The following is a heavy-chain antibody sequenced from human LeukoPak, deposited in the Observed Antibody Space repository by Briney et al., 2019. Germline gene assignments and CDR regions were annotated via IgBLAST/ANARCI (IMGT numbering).Heavy chain of an antibody. CDR1: GASISHYY. Sequence: SETLSLTCSVSGASISHYYWNWMRQPPPRGVAGIVFIYFNGNTNYNPSLKSRVTMSVDTSKTQFSLTLSSVTAADTAVYYCARGEEMATSHFDYWGQGILVTVSS. D-gene: IGHD5-24*01. V-gene: IGHV4-59*01. CDR2: IYFNGNT. J-gene: IGHJ4*02. CDR3: ARGEEMATSHFDY.